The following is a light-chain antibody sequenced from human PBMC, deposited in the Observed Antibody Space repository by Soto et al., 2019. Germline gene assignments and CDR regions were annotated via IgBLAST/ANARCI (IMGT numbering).Light chain of an antibody. CDR3: QQYDSYPIT. CDR2: GTS. Sequence: IQMTQSPSSLSASVGDRVTITCRASQGIRKDLVWYQQKPEKAPKSLIYGTSNLESGVPSRFSGSGSGTDYTLTISSLQPEDFATYYCQQYDSYPITFGQGTRLEIK. J-gene: IGKJ5*01. V-gene: IGKV1-16*01. CDR1: QGIRKD.